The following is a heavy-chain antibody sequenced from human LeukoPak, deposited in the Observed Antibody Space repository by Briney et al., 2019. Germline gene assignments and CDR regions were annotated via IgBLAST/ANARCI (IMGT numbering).Heavy chain of an antibody. CDR2: IYYSGST. CDR3: ARTGESYYYDSSGYDAFFDY. J-gene: IGHJ4*02. D-gene: IGHD3-22*01. V-gene: IGHV4-39*01. CDR1: GGSISSSSYY. Sequence: SETLSLTCTVSGGSISSSSYYWGWIRQPPGKGLEWIGSIYYSGSTYYNPSLKSRVTISVDTSKNQFSLKLSSVTAADTAVYYCARTGESYYYDSSGYDAFFDYWGQGTLVTVSS.